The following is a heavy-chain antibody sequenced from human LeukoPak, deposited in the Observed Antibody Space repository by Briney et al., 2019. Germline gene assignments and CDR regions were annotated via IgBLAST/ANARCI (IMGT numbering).Heavy chain of an antibody. Sequence: PSETLSLTCTVSGGSISSSSYYWGWIRQPPGKGLEWIGSIYYSGSTYYNPSLKSRVTISVDTSKNQFSLKLSSVTAADTAVYYCARQEYSSSWYGQFDYWGQGTLVTVSS. V-gene: IGHV4-39*01. J-gene: IGHJ4*02. D-gene: IGHD6-13*01. CDR2: IYYSGST. CDR1: GGSISSSSYY. CDR3: ARQEYSSSWYGQFDY.